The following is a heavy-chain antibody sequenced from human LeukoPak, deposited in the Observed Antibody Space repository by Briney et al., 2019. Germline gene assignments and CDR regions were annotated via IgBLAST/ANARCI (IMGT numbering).Heavy chain of an antibody. V-gene: IGHV3-11*03. CDR1: GFTFSDYY. CDR3: TKSWVRGGHFDY. J-gene: IGHJ4*02. CDR2: ISSSSSYT. D-gene: IGHD3-10*01. Sequence: GGSLRLSCAASGFTFSDYYMSWIRQAPGKGLEWISYISSSSSYTNYADSVKGRFTIFRDNAKNSLYLQMHSLRADDTAVYYCTKSWVRGGHFDYWGQGTLVTVSS.